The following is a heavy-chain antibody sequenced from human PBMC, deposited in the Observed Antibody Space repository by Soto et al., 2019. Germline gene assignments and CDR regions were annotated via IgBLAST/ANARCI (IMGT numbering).Heavy chain of an antibody. D-gene: IGHD2-15*01. CDR2: IFDTEAT. Sequence: SETLSLTCVVTRASVNSGGYSWTWIRQPPGKAPEWIGFIFDTEATYYNPALKSRVTISVERSKNQFSLRLTSVTAADTAVYYCARERRYCSGGTCSDGLDVWGQGTTVTVSS. CDR3: ARERRYCSGGTCSDGLDV. J-gene: IGHJ6*02. V-gene: IGHV4-30-2*01. CDR1: RASVNSGGYS.